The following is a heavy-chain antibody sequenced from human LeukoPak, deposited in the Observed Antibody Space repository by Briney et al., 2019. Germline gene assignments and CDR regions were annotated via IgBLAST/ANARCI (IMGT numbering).Heavy chain of an antibody. Sequence: PGRSLRLSCAASGFTFSSYAMHWVRQAPGKGLEWVAVISYDGSNKYYADSVKGRFTISRDNSKNTLYLQMNSLRAEDTAVYYCARGGLDGQDYWGQGTLVTVSS. CDR3: ARGGLDGQDY. V-gene: IGHV3-30*04. CDR2: ISYDGSNK. D-gene: IGHD5/OR15-5a*01. J-gene: IGHJ4*02. CDR1: GFTFSSYA.